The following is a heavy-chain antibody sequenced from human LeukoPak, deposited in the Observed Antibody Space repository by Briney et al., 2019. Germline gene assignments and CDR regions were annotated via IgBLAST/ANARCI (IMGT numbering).Heavy chain of an antibody. J-gene: IGHJ5*02. V-gene: IGHV4-39*01. Sequence: PSETLSLTCSVSGGSISTSSYYWAWIRQPPGKGLEWIGSIYYSGNTYHNSSLESRVTISVDASDKQFSLELTSVTAADTAVYYCARPRSLAAPSSWFDPWGQGTLVIVSS. CDR2: IYYSGNT. CDR3: ARPRSLAAPSSWFDP. D-gene: IGHD3-10*01. CDR1: GGSISTSSYY.